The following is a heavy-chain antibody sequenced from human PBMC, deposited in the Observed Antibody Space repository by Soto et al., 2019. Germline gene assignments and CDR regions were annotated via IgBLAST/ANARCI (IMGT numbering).Heavy chain of an antibody. CDR2: ISSSSNTI. V-gene: IGHV3-48*01. CDR3: ALRAGPL. J-gene: IGHJ4*02. D-gene: IGHD6-13*01. CDR1: GFTFSSYA. Sequence: GGALRLSCAAPGFTFSSYAMSWVRQAPGEGLEWISYISSSSNTIYYADSVKGRFTISRDNAKNSLYLQMNSLRAEDTAVYYCALRAGPLGGQGTLVTVSS.